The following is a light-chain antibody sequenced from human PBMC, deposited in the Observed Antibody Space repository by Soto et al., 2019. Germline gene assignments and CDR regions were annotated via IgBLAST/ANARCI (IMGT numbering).Light chain of an antibody. V-gene: IGLV2-8*01. J-gene: IGLJ1*01. CDR3: ISYAGSNNFV. CDR1: SSDVGAYNY. CDR2: EVT. Sequence: QSALTQPPSASGSPGQSVTISCTGTSSDVGAYNYVSWYQQHPGKAPKLLIYEVTKRPSGVPDRFSGSKSGNTSSPTVSGLQAEDEADYYCISYAGSNNFVFGTGTKVTVL.